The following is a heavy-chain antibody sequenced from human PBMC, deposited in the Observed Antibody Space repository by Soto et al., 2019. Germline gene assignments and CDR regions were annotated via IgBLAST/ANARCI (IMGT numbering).Heavy chain of an antibody. V-gene: IGHV4-39*01. CDR1: GGSIRSNSDF. CDR2: MYHSGST. J-gene: IGHJ6*02. Sequence: SETLSLTCTVSGGSIRSNSDFLAWVRQPPGKGLEWIGTMYHSGSTYSNPSLKSRVAISVDTPKKQFSLKLTSVTAADTGVYYCARGSGAYYYYGMDVWGQGTTVTVSS. D-gene: IGHD3-10*01. CDR3: ARGSGAYYYYGMDV.